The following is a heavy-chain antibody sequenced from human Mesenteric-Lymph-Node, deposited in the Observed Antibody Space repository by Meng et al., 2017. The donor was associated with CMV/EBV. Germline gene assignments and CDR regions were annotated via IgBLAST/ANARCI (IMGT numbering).Heavy chain of an antibody. CDR3: ARHLYFDC. CDR1: GYSFTSYW. CDR2: IYPGDSDT. J-gene: IGHJ4*02. Sequence: GGSLRLSCKASGYSFTSYWIGWVRQMPGKGLEWMGIIYPGDSDTRYSPSFQGQVTISADKSISTAYLQWSSLKASDTAIYYCARHLYFDCWGQGTLVTVSS. V-gene: IGHV5-51*01.